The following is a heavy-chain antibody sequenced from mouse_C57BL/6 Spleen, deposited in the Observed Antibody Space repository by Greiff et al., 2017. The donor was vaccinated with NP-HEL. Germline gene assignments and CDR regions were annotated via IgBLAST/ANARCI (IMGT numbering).Heavy chain of an antibody. V-gene: IGHV1-5*01. D-gene: IGHD4-1*01. J-gene: IGHJ3*01. Sequence: EVKLVESGTVLARPGASVKMSCKTSGYTFTSYWMHWVKQRPGQGLEWIGAIYPGNSDTSYNQKFKGKAKLTAVTSASTAYMELSSLTNEDSAVYYCTRPLWDRAWFAYWGQGTLVTVSA. CDR2: IYPGNSDT. CDR3: TRPLWDRAWFAY. CDR1: GYTFTSYW.